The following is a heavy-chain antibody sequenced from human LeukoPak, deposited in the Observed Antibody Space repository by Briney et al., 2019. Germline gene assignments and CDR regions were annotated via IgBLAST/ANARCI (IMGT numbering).Heavy chain of an antibody. V-gene: IGHV3-7*01. CDR1: GFTFSGFW. J-gene: IGHJ4*02. D-gene: IGHD3-3*01. CDR2: INQDESQI. Sequence: QPGGSLRLSCAASGFTFSGFWMKWVRQAPGKGLEWVANINQDESQIYYVDSVKGRFTISRDNAKNSLYLQMNSLRAEDTAVYYCARDLRGDPYFFDYWGQGTLVTVSS. CDR3: ARDLRGDPYFFDY.